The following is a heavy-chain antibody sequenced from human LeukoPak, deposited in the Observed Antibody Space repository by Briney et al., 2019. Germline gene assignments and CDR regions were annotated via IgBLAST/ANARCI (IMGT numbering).Heavy chain of an antibody. D-gene: IGHD3-22*01. CDR1: GGSISSYY. CDR3: ARLAGTYYYDSSGYSPIIYFDY. CDR2: IYYSGST. Sequence: SETLSLTCTVSGGSISSYYWSWIRQPPGKGLEWIGYIYYSGSTNYNPSLKSRVTISVDTSKNQFSLKLSSVTAADTAVYYCARLAGTYYYDSSGYSPIIYFDYWGQGTLVTVSS. J-gene: IGHJ4*02. V-gene: IGHV4-59*08.